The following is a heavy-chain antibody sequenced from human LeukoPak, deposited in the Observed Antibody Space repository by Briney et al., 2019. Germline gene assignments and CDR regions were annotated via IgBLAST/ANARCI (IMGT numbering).Heavy chain of an antibody. Sequence: KPSETLSLTCTVSGGSISSYYWSWIRQPPGKGLEWIGYIYYSGSTNYNPSLKSRVTISVDTSKNQFSLKLSSVTAADTAVYYCARGLWFGDYYYYGMDVWGQGTTVTVSS. V-gene: IGHV4-59*01. J-gene: IGHJ6*02. CDR2: IYYSGST. D-gene: IGHD3-10*01. CDR3: ARGLWFGDYYYYGMDV. CDR1: GGSISSYY.